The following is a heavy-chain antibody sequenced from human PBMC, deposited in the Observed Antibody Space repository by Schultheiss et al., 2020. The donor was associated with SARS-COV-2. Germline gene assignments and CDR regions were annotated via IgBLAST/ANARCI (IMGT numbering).Heavy chain of an antibody. CDR3: AKGCMGHSSSWYGHYYYGMDV. V-gene: IGHV3-11*01. CDR2: ISSSSSTI. Sequence: GGSLRLSCAASGFTFSDYYMSWIRQAPGKGLEWVSYISSSSSTIYYADSVKGRFTISRDNAKNSLYLQMNSLRAEDTALYYCAKGCMGHSSSWYGHYYYGMDVWGQGTTVTVSS. CDR1: GFTFSDYY. D-gene: IGHD6-13*01. J-gene: IGHJ6*02.